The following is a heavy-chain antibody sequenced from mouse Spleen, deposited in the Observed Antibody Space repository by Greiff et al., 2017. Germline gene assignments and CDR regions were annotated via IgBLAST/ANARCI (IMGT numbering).Heavy chain of an antibody. CDR1: GYAFSSYW. CDR3: ARSYYGSSYFAY. D-gene: IGHD1-1*01. J-gene: IGHJ3*01. V-gene: IGHV1-80*01. Sequence: VQLQQSGAELVKPGASVKISCKASGYAFSSYWMNWVKQRPGKGLEWIGQIYPGDGDTNYNGKFKGKATLTADKSSSTAYMQLSSLTSEDSAVYFCARSYYGSSYFAYWGQGTLVTVSA. CDR2: IYPGDGDT.